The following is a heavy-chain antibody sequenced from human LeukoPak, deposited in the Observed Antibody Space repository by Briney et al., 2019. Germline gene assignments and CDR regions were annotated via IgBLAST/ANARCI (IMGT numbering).Heavy chain of an antibody. J-gene: IGHJ4*02. CDR3: AREWELLGEFDY. Sequence: SETLSLTCTVSGGSISSYYWSWIQQPPGKGLEWIGYIYYSGSTNYNPSLKSRVTISVDTSKNQFSLKLSSVTAADTAVYYCAREWELLGEFDYWGQGTLVTVSS. V-gene: IGHV4-59*01. D-gene: IGHD1-26*01. CDR1: GGSISSYY. CDR2: IYYSGST.